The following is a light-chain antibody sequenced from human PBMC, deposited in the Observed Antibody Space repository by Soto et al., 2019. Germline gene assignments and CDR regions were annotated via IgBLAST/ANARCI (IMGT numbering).Light chain of an antibody. V-gene: IGKV1-39*01. Sequence: DIQLTESLSCLPASVDDGVTITCRSSQNINAYVNWYQQKSGKAPELLIYAASNLQSGVPPRFSGSGSGTEFALIITSLQPEDSATYCCQQSYILLSTFGQGTKLDIK. CDR2: AAS. J-gene: IGKJ2*02. CDR3: QQSYILLST. CDR1: QNINAY.